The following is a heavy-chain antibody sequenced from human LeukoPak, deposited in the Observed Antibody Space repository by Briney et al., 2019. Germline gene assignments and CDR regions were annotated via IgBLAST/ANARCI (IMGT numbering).Heavy chain of an antibody. CDR1: GFTFSQYA. D-gene: IGHD3-10*01. CDR3: ARAPTYYGSDTYYFDY. CDR2: ISYDGNHK. Sequence: PGGSLRLSCAASGFTFSQYAIHWVRQAPGKGLEWVAVISYDGNHKYYADSVKGRFTISSSRDNSKNTLYLQMNSLRAEDTAVYYCARAPTYYGSDTYYFDYWGQGTLVTVSS. V-gene: IGHV3-30-3*01. J-gene: IGHJ4*02.